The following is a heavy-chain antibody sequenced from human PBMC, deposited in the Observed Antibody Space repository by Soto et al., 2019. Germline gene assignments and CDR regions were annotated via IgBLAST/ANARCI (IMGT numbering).Heavy chain of an antibody. D-gene: IGHD4-17*01. CDR2: IYSTGVT. Sequence: EVQVAESGGGLVQPGGSLRLSCAASGFTVNRFYISWVRQAPGKGLEWVSVIYSTGVTDSANSVKGRFSISRDNSKNTVYLQMNSLRDDDTAVYYCARDGDGYYGMDVWGQGTTVTVSS. J-gene: IGHJ6*01. CDR1: GFTVNRFY. V-gene: IGHV3-66*01. CDR3: ARDGDGYYGMDV.